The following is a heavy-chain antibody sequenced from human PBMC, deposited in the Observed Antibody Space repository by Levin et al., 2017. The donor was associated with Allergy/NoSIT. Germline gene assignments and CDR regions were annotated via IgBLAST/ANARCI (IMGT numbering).Heavy chain of an antibody. CDR3: ARGSVCSRSNCYLRPFDP. V-gene: IGHV4-59*01. D-gene: IGHD2-2*01. CDR1: GGSISDYH. Sequence: TTSETLSLTCSISGGSISDYHWTWIRQSPGKGLEWIGYIYYSGSTTFNPSLKSRVTMSVDTSKNHFSLRLTSVTAADTAVYYCARGSVCSRSNCYLRPFDPWGQGIVVIVSS. CDR2: IYYSGST. J-gene: IGHJ5*02.